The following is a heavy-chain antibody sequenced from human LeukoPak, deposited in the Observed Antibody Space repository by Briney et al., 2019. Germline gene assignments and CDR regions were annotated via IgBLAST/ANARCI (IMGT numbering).Heavy chain of an antibody. CDR1: GGSISSYY. V-gene: IGHV4-4*07. CDR2: IYTSGST. Sequence: PSETLPLTCTVSGGSISSYYWSWIRQPAGKGLEWIGRIYTSGSTNYNPSLKSRVTMSVDTSNNQFSLKLSSVTAADTAVYYCARVLYGVWDYYYMDVWGKGTTVTVSS. CDR3: ARVLYGVWDYYYMDV. J-gene: IGHJ6*03. D-gene: IGHD2-8*01.